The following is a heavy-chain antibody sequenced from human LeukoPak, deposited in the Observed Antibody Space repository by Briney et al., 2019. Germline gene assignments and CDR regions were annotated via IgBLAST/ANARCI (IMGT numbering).Heavy chain of an antibody. CDR1: GGSISSYY. J-gene: IGHJ4*02. CDR3: AKDSPENYYDSSGYYTFDY. CDR2: IYYSGST. Sequence: SETLSLTCTVSGGSISSYYWSWIRQPPGKGLEWIGYIYYSGSTNYNPSLKSRVTISVDTSKNQFSLKLSSVTAADTAVYYCAKDSPENYYDSSGYYTFDYWGQGTLVTVSS. D-gene: IGHD3-22*01. V-gene: IGHV4-59*01.